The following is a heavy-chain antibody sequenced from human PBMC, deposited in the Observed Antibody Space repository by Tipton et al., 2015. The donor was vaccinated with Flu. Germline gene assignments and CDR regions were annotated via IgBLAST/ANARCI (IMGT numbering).Heavy chain of an antibody. Sequence: TLSLTCTVSGGSISSGSYYWSWIRQPAGKGLEWIGRIYTSGSTNYNPSLKSRVTISVDTSKNQFSLKLSSVTAADTAVYYCARERDVLLWFGELGYFDYWGQGTLVTVS. D-gene: IGHD3-10*01. J-gene: IGHJ4*02. CDR3: ARERDVLLWFGELGYFDY. CDR2: IYTSGST. V-gene: IGHV4-61*02. CDR1: GGSISSGSYY.